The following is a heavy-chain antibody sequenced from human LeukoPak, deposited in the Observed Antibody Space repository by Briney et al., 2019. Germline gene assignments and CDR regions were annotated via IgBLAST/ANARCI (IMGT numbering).Heavy chain of an antibody. CDR3: ARLAGQQWLVSSIIYYYYYMDV. CDR1: GGSISSYY. D-gene: IGHD6-19*01. Sequence: SETLSLTCTVSGGSISSYYWSWIRQPAGKGLEWIGRIYTSGSTNYNPSLRSRVTMSVDTSKNQFSLKLSSVTAADTAVYYCARLAGQQWLVSSIIYYYYYMDVWGKGTTVTVSS. V-gene: IGHV4-4*07. J-gene: IGHJ6*03. CDR2: IYTSGST.